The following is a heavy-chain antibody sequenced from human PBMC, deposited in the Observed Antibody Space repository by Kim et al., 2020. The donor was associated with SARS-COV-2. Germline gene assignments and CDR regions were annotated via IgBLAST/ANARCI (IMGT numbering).Heavy chain of an antibody. J-gene: IGHJ4*02. D-gene: IGHD3-10*01. Sequence: PSLKSRGTISVDTSKNQFSLKLSSVTAADTAVYYCARHGAVRGVIGGVDYWGQGTLVTVSS. V-gene: IGHV4-39*01. CDR3: ARHGAVRGVIGGVDY.